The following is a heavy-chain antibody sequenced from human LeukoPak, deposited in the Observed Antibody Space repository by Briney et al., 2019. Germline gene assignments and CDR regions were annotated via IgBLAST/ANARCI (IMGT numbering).Heavy chain of an antibody. J-gene: IGHJ4*02. CDR3: ATQILLCHYY. D-gene: IGHD2-15*01. CDR1: GDSISSSSYY. Sequence: SETLSLTCSVSGDSISSSSYYWDWIRQTPGKGLEWIGSIFYSGSTSYNPSLKSRLTISVDTSKNQFSLRLSSVTAADTAVYYCATQILLCHYYWGQGTLVTVSS. V-gene: IGHV4-39*01. CDR2: IFYSGST.